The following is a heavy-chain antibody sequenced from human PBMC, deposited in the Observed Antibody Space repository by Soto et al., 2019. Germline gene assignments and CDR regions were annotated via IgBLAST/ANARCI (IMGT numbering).Heavy chain of an antibody. Sequence: NPSETLSLTCTVSGGSISSGGYYWSWIRQHPGKGLEWIGYIYYSGSTYYNPSLKSRVTISVDTSKNQFSLKLSSVTAADTAVYYCARTSYDSSGTAADPCGQGTLVTVSS. CDR1: GGSISSGGYY. CDR3: ARTSYDSSGTAADP. CDR2: IYYSGST. J-gene: IGHJ5*02. D-gene: IGHD3-22*01. V-gene: IGHV4-31*03.